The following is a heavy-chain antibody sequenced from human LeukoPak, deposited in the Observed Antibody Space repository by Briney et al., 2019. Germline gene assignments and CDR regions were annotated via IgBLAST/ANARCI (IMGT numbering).Heavy chain of an antibody. CDR1: GXSISSGGYY. J-gene: IGHJ4*02. Sequence: SETLSLTCTVSGXSISSGGYYWSWIRQHPGKGLEWIGYIYYSGSTYYNPSLKSRVTISVDTSKNQFSLKLSSVTAADTAVYYCARGRGAAAGKDYWGQGTLVTVSS. CDR3: ARGRGAAAGKDY. D-gene: IGHD6-13*01. V-gene: IGHV4-31*03. CDR2: IYYSGST.